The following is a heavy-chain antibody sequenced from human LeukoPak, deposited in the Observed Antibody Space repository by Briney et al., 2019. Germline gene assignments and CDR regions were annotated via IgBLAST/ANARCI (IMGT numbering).Heavy chain of an antibody. J-gene: IGHJ5*02. V-gene: IGHV1-2*02. D-gene: IGHD3-3*01. CDR3: ARGVTYYDFWSGYWGLPPNWFDP. Sequence: GASVKVSCKASGYTFTGYYMHWVRQAPGQGLEWMGWINPNSGGTNYAQKFQGRVTITRNTSISTAYMELSSLRSEDTAVYYCARGVTYYDFWSGYWGLPPNWFDPWGQGTLVTVSS. CDR2: INPNSGGT. CDR1: GYTFTGYY.